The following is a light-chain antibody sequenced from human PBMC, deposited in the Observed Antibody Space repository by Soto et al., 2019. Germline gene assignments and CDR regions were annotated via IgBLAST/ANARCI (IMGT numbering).Light chain of an antibody. CDR3: QQYGSSPWT. Sequence: EIVLTQSPGTLSLSQGEGATLSCRASQSVSSTFFALYQQRPGQAPRLLIYGASSRATGVPDRFSGSGSGTDFTLTISRLEPEDFAVYYCQQYGSSPWTFGQGTKVET. CDR2: GAS. J-gene: IGKJ1*01. CDR1: QSVSSTF. V-gene: IGKV3-20*01.